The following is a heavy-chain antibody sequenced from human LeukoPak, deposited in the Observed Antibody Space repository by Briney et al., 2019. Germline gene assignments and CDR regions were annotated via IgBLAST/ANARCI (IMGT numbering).Heavy chain of an antibody. J-gene: IGHJ3*01. V-gene: IGHV4-39*07. D-gene: IGHD4-17*01. CDR2: IYYSGST. CDR1: GGSISSSSYY. CDR3: VRHQDSGAHESAFNV. Sequence: ASETLSLTCTVSGGSISSSSYYWGWIRQPPGKGLEWIGSIYYSGSTYYNPSLKSRVTIPVDTSKNQFSLKLSSVTAADTAVYYCVRHQDSGAHESAFNVWGQGTMVTVSS.